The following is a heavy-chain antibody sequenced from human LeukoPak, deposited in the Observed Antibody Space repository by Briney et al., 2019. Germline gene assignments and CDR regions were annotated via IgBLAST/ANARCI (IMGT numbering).Heavy chain of an antibody. Sequence: PSETLSLTCTVSGGSISSSSYYWGWIRQPPGKGLEWIGTIYYSGSTYYNPSLKSRVTISVDTSKNHFSLKLSSVTAADTAVYYCASGVVVTAILYYFDYWGQGTLVTVSS. J-gene: IGHJ4*02. CDR1: GGSISSSSYY. D-gene: IGHD2-21*02. CDR2: IYYSGST. CDR3: ASGVVVTAILYYFDY. V-gene: IGHV4-39*02.